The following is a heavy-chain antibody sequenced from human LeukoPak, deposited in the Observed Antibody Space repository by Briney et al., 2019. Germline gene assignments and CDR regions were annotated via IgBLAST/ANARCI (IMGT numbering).Heavy chain of an antibody. V-gene: IGHV4-59*08. J-gene: IGHJ3*02. CDR2: IYYSGST. Sequence: SETLSLTCTVSGGSISSYYWSWIRQPPGKGLEWIGYIYYSGSTNYNPSLKSRVTISVDTSKNQFSLKLSSVPGADTAVYYCARQTLWFGELGFDAFDIWGQGTMVTVSS. CDR3: ARQTLWFGELGFDAFDI. CDR1: GGSISSYY. D-gene: IGHD3-10*01.